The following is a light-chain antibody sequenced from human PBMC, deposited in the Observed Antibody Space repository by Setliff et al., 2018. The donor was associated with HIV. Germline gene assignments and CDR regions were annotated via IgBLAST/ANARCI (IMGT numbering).Light chain of an antibody. CDR2: QVS. CDR3: SAWRSSGPLVV. J-gene: IGLJ1*01. Sequence: LTQPASVSGSPGQSITISCTGTNSDIGGYNYVSWYQQHPGKGPKLIIFQVSNRPSGISDRFSGAKSGNTASLTISGLQAEDEAEYHCSAWRSSGPLVVFGTGTKGTVL. CDR1: NSDIGGYNY. V-gene: IGLV2-14*01.